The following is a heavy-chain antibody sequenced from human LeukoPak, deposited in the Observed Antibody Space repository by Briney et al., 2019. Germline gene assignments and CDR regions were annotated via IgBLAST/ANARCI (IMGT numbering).Heavy chain of an antibody. J-gene: IGHJ4*02. Sequence: ASVKVSCKASGYTFTSYGISWVRPAPGQGLEWMGWISAYNGNTNYAQKLQGRVTMTTDTSTSTAYMELRSLRSDDTAVYYCARDPYYYGSGSPRVDTQFDYWGQGTLVTVSS. D-gene: IGHD3-10*01. CDR2: ISAYNGNT. CDR1: GYTFTSYG. V-gene: IGHV1-18*04. CDR3: ARDPYYYGSGSPRVDTQFDY.